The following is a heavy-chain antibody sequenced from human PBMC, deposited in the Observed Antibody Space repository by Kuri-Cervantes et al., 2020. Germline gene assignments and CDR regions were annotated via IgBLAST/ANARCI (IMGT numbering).Heavy chain of an antibody. Sequence: GGSLRLSCAASGFTFDDYAMHRVRQAPGKGLEWVSSISSSSSYIYYADSVKGRFTISRDNAKNSLYLQMNSLRAEDTAVYYCAREGGGYGGSDDAFDIWGQGTMVTVSS. CDR1: GFTFDDYA. CDR3: AREGGGYGGSDDAFDI. CDR2: ISSSSSYI. D-gene: IGHD4-23*01. V-gene: IGHV3-21*01. J-gene: IGHJ3*02.